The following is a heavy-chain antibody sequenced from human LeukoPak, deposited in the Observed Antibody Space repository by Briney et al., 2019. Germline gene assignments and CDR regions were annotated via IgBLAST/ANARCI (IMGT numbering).Heavy chain of an antibody. Sequence: PGGSLRLSCAASGFTFSSYAMSWVRQAPGKGLEWVSAISGSGGSTYYADSVKGRFTISRDNSKNTLYLQMNSLRAEDTAVYYCARTIGEGGGSRPLYYYYGMDVWGQGTTVTVSS. CDR2: ISGSGGST. J-gene: IGHJ6*02. CDR3: ARTIGEGGGSRPLYYYYGMDV. D-gene: IGHD2-15*01. V-gene: IGHV3-23*01. CDR1: GFTFSSYA.